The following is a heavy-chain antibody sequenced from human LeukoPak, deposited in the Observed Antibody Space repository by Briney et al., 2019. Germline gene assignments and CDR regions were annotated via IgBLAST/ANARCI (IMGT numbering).Heavy chain of an antibody. Sequence: ASVKVSCKVSGYTLTELSMHWVRQAPGKGLEWMGGFDPEDGETIYAQKFQGRVTMTEDTSTDTAYMELSSLRSADTAVYYCATAARRLGELSFFDYWGQGTLVTVSS. V-gene: IGHV1-24*01. CDR2: FDPEDGET. D-gene: IGHD3-16*02. CDR1: GYTLTELS. CDR3: ATAARRLGELSFFDY. J-gene: IGHJ4*02.